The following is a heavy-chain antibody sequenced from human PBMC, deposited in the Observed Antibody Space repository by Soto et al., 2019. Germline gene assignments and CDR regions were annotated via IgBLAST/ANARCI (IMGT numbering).Heavy chain of an antibody. J-gene: IGHJ5*02. CDR1: GGSISKFY. D-gene: IGHD3-10*01. CDR3: VRDGSKTLRDWFDP. Sequence: ETLSLTCSVSGGSISKFYWSWIRKTAGKGLEWMGRVYATGTTDYNPSLRSRVAMSVDISRKTFSLRLTSVTAADTGMYYCVRDGSKTLRDWFDPWGQGKLVTVSS. CDR2: VYATGTT. V-gene: IGHV4-4*07.